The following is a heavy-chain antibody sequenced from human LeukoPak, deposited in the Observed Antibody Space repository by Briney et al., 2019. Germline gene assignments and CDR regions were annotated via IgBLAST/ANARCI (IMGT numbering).Heavy chain of an antibody. Sequence: GGSLRLSCAASGFTFSSYWMSWVRQAPGKGLEWVANIRKDGSEKYYVDSMRGRFTISRDNAKNSLYLQMSSLRAEDTAVYYCARSTAGLDYWGQGTLVTVSS. J-gene: IGHJ4*02. D-gene: IGHD1-1*01. CDR3: ARSTAGLDY. CDR1: GFTFSSYW. V-gene: IGHV3-7*01. CDR2: IRKDGSEK.